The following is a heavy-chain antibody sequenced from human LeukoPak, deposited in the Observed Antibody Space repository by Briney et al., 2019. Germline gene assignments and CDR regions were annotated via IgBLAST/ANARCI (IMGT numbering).Heavy chain of an antibody. J-gene: IGHJ4*02. CDR3: ARDRDGYNFIDY. CDR2: IIPIFGTA. V-gene: IGHV1-69*05. D-gene: IGHD5-24*01. CDR1: GGTFSSYA. Sequence: SVKVSCKASGGTFSSYAISWVRQAPGQGLEWMGRIIPIFGTANYAQKFQGRVTITTDESTSTAYMELSSLRSEDTAVYYCARDRDGYNFIDYWGQGTLVTVSS.